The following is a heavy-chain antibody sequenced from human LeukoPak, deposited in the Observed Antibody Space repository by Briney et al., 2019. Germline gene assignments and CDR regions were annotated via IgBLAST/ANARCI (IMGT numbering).Heavy chain of an antibody. Sequence: SGRSLRLSCAASGFTFRNYGMYWVRQAPGKGLEWVAVIWYDGSNKYYADSVKGRFTISRDNSKNTLYLQMNSLRAEDTAVYYCVTVRSCSGSDCYYLDYWGQGTLVTVSS. V-gene: IGHV3-33*01. D-gene: IGHD2-21*02. J-gene: IGHJ4*02. CDR3: VTVRSCSGSDCYYLDY. CDR1: GFTFRNYG. CDR2: IWYDGSNK.